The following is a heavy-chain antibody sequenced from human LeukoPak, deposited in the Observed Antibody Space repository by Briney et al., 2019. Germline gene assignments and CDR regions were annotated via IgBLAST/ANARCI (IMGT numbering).Heavy chain of an antibody. J-gene: IGHJ6*03. CDR3: ASVRSYGLKSYYYYYMDV. Sequence: PSETLSLTCAVYGGSFSGYYWSWIRQPPGKGLEWIGEINHSGSTNYNPSLKSRVTISVDTSKNQFSLKLSSVTAADTAVYYCASVRSYGLKSYYYYYMDVWGKGTTVTVSS. CDR1: GGSFSGYY. V-gene: IGHV4-34*01. D-gene: IGHD5-18*01. CDR2: INHSGST.